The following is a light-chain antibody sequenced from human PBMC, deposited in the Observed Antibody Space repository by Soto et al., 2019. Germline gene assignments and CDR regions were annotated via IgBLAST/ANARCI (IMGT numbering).Light chain of an antibody. CDR3: QQYHQWPPVT. J-gene: IGKJ4*01. V-gene: IGKV3-20*01. CDR2: GAS. Sequence: EIVLTRSPGTLSSSPEERATLSCRASQSVGSNYLAWYQQKPGQAPRLLIYGASSRATGIPARFSGSGSGTDFTLTISRLEPEDFAVYYCQQYHQWPPVTFGGGTKVDIK. CDR1: QSVGSNY.